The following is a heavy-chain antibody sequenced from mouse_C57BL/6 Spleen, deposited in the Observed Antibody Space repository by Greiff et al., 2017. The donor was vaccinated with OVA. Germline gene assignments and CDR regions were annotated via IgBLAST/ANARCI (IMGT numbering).Heavy chain of an antibody. V-gene: IGHV2-4*01. CDR1: GFSLTSYG. D-gene: IGHD2-4*01. CDR3: AKYDYDDGGY. Sequence: VKLVESGPGLVQPSQSLSITCTVSGFSLTSYGVHWVRQPPGKGLEWLGVIWSGGSTDYNAAFISRLSIGKDNSKSQVFFKMNSLQADDTAIYYCAKYDYDDGGYWGQGTSVTVSS. CDR2: IWSGGST. J-gene: IGHJ4*01.